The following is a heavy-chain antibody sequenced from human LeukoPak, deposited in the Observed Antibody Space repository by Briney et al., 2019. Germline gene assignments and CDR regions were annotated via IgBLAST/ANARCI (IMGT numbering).Heavy chain of an antibody. J-gene: IGHJ1*01. V-gene: IGHV4-59*08. CDR1: GGSISSYY. Sequence: SETLSLTCTVSGGSISSYYWSWIRQPPGKGLEWIGYIYYSGSTNYNPSLKSRVTISVDTSKNQFSLKLSSVTAADTAVYYCARHEQQLDLQHWGQGTLVTVSS. D-gene: IGHD6-13*01. CDR2: IYYSGST. CDR3: ARHEQQLDLQH.